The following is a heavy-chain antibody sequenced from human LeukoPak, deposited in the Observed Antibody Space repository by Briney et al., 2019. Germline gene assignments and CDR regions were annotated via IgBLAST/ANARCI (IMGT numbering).Heavy chain of an antibody. CDR1: GYSISSGYY. J-gene: IGHJ4*02. CDR2: IYHSGST. V-gene: IGHV4-38-2*02. D-gene: IGHD6-19*01. CDR3: ARENSEQWLSEKGDFDY. Sequence: SETLSLTCTVSGYSISSGYYWGWIRQPPGKGLEWIGSIYHSGSTYYNPSLKSRVTISVDTSKNQFSLKLSSVTAADTAVYYCARENSEQWLSEKGDFDYWGQGTLVTVSS.